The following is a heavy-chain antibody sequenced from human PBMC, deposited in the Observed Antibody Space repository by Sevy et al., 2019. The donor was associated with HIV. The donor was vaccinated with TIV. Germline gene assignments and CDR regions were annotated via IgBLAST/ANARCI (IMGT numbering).Heavy chain of an antibody. V-gene: IGHV3-23*01. CDR1: GXXFSSFV. Sequence: GGSLRLSCKPSGXXFSSFVISWVRQAPGKGLEWVSAISGSGGYTYYADSVKGRFTISRDNSKNTLDLEMNSLRVEDTAVYYCAKEDPGGXQXWGQGTLVTVSS. CDR3: AKEDPGGXQX. J-gene: IGHJ1*01. D-gene: IGHD3-10*01. CDR2: ISGSGGYT.